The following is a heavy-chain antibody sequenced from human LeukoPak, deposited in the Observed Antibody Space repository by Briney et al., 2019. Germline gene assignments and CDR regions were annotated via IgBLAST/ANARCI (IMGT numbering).Heavy chain of an antibody. CDR1: GGSISSSSYY. V-gene: IGHV4-39*01. CDR2: IYYGGST. D-gene: IGHD2-2*01. Sequence: SETLSLTCTVSGGSISSSSYYWGWIRQPPGKGLEWIGSIYYGGSTYYNPSLKSRVTISVDTSKNQFSLKLSSVTAADTAVYYCARFTAAGYAGPAAIQIDYWGQGTLVTVSS. J-gene: IGHJ4*02. CDR3: ARFTAAGYAGPAAIQIDY.